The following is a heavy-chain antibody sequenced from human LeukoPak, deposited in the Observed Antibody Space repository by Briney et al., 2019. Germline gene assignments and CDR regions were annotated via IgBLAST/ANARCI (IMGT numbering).Heavy chain of an antibody. V-gene: IGHV4-34*01. J-gene: IGHJ3*02. CDR1: GGSFSGYY. CDR2: INHRGST. D-gene: IGHD6-19*01. CDR3: ARGPIPKAYSNGWYNWLRRDAFDI. Sequence: SETLSLTCAVYGGSFSGYYWSWIRQPPGKGLEWVGEINHRGSTNYNPSLKSRVIISVDTSKNQFSLKLSSVTAADTAVYYSARGPIPKAYSNGWYNWLRRDAFDIWGQGTMVTVSS.